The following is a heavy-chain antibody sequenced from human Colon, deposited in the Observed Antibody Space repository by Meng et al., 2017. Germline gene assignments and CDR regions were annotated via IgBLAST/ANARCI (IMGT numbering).Heavy chain of an antibody. V-gene: IGHV3-11*01. J-gene: IGHJ5*02. Sequence: QVQLVWPGGTLVKPGGALRLSCAASGFTFSDYYMSWIRQAPGKGLEWLAYISNGGYVFYFADSVKGRFTISRDNAANSVYLHMDSLGADDTAVYYCARVGPSGGSIYDWLGPWGQGTLVTVSS. D-gene: IGHD5/OR15-5a*01. CDR2: ISNGGYVF. CDR3: ARVGPSGGSIYDWLGP. CDR1: GFTFSDYY.